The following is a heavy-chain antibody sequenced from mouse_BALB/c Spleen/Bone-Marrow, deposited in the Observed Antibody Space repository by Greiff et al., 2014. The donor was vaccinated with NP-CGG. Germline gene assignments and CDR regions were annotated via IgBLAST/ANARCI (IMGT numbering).Heavy chain of an antibody. CDR3: ARSQAYYGNYFDY. D-gene: IGHD2-10*01. J-gene: IGHJ2*01. V-gene: IGHV5-6-3*01. CDR2: INGNGGST. Sequence: EVQLVESGGGLVQPGGSVKLSCAASGFTFSSYGMPWVRQTPDKRLELVGTINGNGGSTYYPDSVKGRFTISRDNAKNTLYLQMSSLKSEDTAMYYCARSQAYYGNYFDYWGQGTTLTVSS. CDR1: GFTFSSYG.